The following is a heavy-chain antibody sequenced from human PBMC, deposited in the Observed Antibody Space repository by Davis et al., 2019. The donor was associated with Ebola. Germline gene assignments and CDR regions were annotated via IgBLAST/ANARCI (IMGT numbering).Heavy chain of an antibody. J-gene: IGHJ4*02. Sequence: PGGSLRLSCAASGFTFSSYAMHWVRQAPGKGLEWVAVISYDGSNKYYADSVKGRFTISRDNSKNTLYLQMNSLRAEDTTVYYCARAAGDWNHDPFFDYWGQGTLVTVSS. CDR3: ARAAGDWNHDPFFDY. D-gene: IGHD1-1*01. V-gene: IGHV3-30-3*01. CDR1: GFTFSSYA. CDR2: ISYDGSNK.